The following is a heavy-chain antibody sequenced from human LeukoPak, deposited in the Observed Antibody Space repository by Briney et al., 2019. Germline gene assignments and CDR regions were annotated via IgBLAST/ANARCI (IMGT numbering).Heavy chain of an antibody. CDR1: GGSISSTNWY. D-gene: IGHD4-23*01. CDR2: IYYSGST. CDR3: ARLKTRTTVVTLLGYYYYGMDV. V-gene: IGHV4-39*01. Sequence: PSETLSLTCGVSGGSISSTNWYSWVRQPPGQGLEWIGSIYYSGSTYYNPSLKSRVTISVDTSKNQFSLKLSSVTAADTAVYYCARLKTRTTVVTLLGYYYYGMDVWGQGTTVTVSS. J-gene: IGHJ6*02.